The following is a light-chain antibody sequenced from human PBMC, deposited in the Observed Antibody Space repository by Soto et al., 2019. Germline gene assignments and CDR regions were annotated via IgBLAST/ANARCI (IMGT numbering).Light chain of an antibody. J-gene: IGKJ4*01. Sequence: EIVMTQSPATLSVSPGGRATLSCRASQSISDTLAWYQQKPGQAPRLLIYGASTRAPGFPARFSGSGSGTDFTLTISSLQSEDFAVYYCQRYNNWPLTFGGGTKV. CDR2: GAS. V-gene: IGKV3-15*01. CDR3: QRYNNWPLT. CDR1: QSISDT.